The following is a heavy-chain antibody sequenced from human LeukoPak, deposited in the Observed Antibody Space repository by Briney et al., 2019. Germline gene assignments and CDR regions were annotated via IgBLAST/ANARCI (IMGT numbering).Heavy chain of an antibody. CDR3: ARGRAGFEGFDF. Sequence: AAVKVSCKASGYIFTGHYLHWVRQAPGQGLEWMGCINPNSGGTNYALRFQGRVTMTSDTSIRTAYMDLSGLRSDDTAVFYCARGRAGFEGFDFWGQGTMVNVSS. V-gene: IGHV1-2*02. CDR2: INPNSGGT. D-gene: IGHD3-9*01. J-gene: IGHJ3*01. CDR1: GYIFTGHY.